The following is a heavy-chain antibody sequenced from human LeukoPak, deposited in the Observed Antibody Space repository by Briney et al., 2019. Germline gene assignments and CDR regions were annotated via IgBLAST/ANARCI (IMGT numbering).Heavy chain of an antibody. CDR3: ATTNEGGGYQWGDFFDF. V-gene: IGHV1-69*04. D-gene: IGHD3-22*01. CDR2: IITNLGRT. Sequence: SVKVSCKASGGTSNSHAISWVRQAPPQGLEWVGMIITNLGRTNRAQNFQDTVTLTSDTSTNTAYMERTSLTSDDMAVYYCATTNEGGGYQWGDFFDFWGKGTLVTVSS. CDR1: GGTSNSHA. J-gene: IGHJ4*02.